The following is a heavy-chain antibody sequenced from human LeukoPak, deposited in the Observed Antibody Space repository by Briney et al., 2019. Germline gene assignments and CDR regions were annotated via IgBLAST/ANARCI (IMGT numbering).Heavy chain of an antibody. CDR2: ISAYNGNT. V-gene: IGHV1-18*01. D-gene: IGHD2-2*01. Sequence: ASVKVSCKASGYTFTSYGISWVRQAPGQGLEWMGWISAYNGNTNYAQKLQGRVTMTTDTSTSTAYMELRSLRSDDTAVYYCARGDVVVQAAMPLDYWGQGTLVTVSS. CDR1: GYTFTSYG. J-gene: IGHJ4*02. CDR3: ARGDVVVQAAMPLDY.